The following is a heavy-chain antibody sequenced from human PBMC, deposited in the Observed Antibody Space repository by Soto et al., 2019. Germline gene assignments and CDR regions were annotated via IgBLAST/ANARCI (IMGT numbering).Heavy chain of an antibody. Sequence: ASVKVSCKASGYTFTNFGISWVRQAPGQGLEWMGRIIPILGIANYAQKFQGRVTITADKSTSTAYMELSSLRSEDTAVYYCASHDPTQHWGQGTLVTVSS. CDR3: ASHDPTQH. J-gene: IGHJ1*01. V-gene: IGHV1-69*04. CDR2: IIPILGIA. CDR1: GYTFTNFG.